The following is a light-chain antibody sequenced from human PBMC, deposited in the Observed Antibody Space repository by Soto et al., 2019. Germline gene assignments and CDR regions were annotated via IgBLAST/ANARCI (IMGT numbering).Light chain of an antibody. CDR3: CSYAGSYNLGV. Sequence: QSVLTQPRSVSGSPGQSVTISCTGTSSDVRGYDFVSWYEQHAGKAPKLTIYDVTKRPSWVPDRFSGAKSGNSASLTISGLRAEDEADYYCCSYAGSYNLGVFGGGTKLTVL. V-gene: IGLV2-11*01. CDR2: DVT. J-gene: IGLJ3*02. CDR1: SSDVRGYDF.